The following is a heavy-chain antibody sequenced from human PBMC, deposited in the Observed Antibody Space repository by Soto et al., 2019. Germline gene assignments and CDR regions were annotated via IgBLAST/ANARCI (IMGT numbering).Heavy chain of an antibody. D-gene: IGHD2-21*02. CDR3: ASRAYGGNSGVPYYYGMDV. V-gene: IGHV1-69*13. Sequence: GASVKVSCKASGGTFSSYAISWVRQAPGQGLEWMGGIIPIFGTANYAQKFQGRVTITADESTSTAYMELSSLRSEDTAVYYCASRAYGGNSGVPYYYGMDVWGQGTTVTVSS. J-gene: IGHJ6*02. CDR1: GGTFSSYA. CDR2: IIPIFGTA.